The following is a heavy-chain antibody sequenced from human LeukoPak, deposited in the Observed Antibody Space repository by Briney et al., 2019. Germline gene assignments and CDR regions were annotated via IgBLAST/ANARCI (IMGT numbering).Heavy chain of an antibody. CDR3: ANADFYYYMDV. CDR2: IKQDGSEK. CDR1: GFTFSSYW. V-gene: IGHV3-7*01. J-gene: IGHJ6*03. Sequence: PGGSLRLSCAASGFTFSSYWMSWVRQAPGKGLEWEANIKQDGSEKYYVDSVKGRFTISRDNAKNSLYLQMNSLRAEDTAVYYCANADFYYYMDVWGKGTTVTVSS. D-gene: IGHD3-3*01.